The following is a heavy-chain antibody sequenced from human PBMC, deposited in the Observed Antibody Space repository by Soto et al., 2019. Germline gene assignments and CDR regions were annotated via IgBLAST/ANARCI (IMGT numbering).Heavy chain of an antibody. Sequence: SLKVSCNASGYIFTTYNLHWVRQAPGQGLEWMGIINPSVGSTTYAQNFQDRVTMTRDTSTTTVYMELSSLRSEDTAVYYCARGGDMDDWGQGTTVTVSS. CDR1: GYIFTTYN. J-gene: IGHJ6*02. D-gene: IGHD3-10*01. CDR3: ARGGDMDD. V-gene: IGHV1-46*01. CDR2: INPSVGST.